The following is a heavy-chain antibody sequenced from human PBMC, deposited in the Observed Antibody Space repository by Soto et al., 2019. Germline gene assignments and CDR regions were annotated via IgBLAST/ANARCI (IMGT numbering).Heavy chain of an antibody. J-gene: IGHJ4*02. V-gene: IGHV1-2*02. D-gene: IGHD3-9*01. CDR3: ARDLRGDWLIDDY. CDR1: GYTFTAYY. CDR2: INPNSGGT. Sequence: GASVKVSCKASGYTFTAYYMHWVRRAPGQGLEWMGWINPNSGGTNYAQKFQGRVTMTRDASIGTAYMYLSRLRSDDTAVYYCARDLRGDWLIDDYWGQGTLVTVSS.